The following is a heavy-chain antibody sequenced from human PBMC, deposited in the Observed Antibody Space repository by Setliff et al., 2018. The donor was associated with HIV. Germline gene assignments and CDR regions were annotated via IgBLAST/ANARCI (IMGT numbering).Heavy chain of an antibody. V-gene: IGHV1-46*01. CDR3: AREDSVGGGFAY. CDR1: GYSFTSYS. Sequence: GASVKVSCKASGYSFTSYSMHWVRQTPGQGLEWMGVINPRSGFRIYVQKIKGRVTMTWDTSTTTIYMELRSLTSDDTAVYCCAREDSVGGGFAYLGPGTLVTVSS. D-gene: IGHD3-16*01. J-gene: IGHJ4*02. CDR2: INPRSGFR.